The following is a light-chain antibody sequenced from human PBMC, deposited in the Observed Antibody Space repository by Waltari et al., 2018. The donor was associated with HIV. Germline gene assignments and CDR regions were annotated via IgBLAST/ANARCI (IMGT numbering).Light chain of an antibody. CDR2: QDT. V-gene: IGLV3-1*01. J-gene: IGLJ1*01. CDR3: QTWDNTYV. CDR1: KLGDKY. Sequence: SYELTQPPSVSVSPGQTATITCSGDKLGDKYAGWYQQKSGQSPVLVIYQDTKRPSGIPERFSGSNSGNTATLTITGTQATDEADYYCQTWDNTYVFGAGTKVTVL.